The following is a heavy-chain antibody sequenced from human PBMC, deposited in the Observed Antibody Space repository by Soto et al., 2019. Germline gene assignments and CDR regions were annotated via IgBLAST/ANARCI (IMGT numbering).Heavy chain of an antibody. D-gene: IGHD3-16*01. CDR2: ISYDGSNK. Sequence: GSLRLSCAASGFTFSSYGMHWVRQAPGKGLEWVAVISYDGSNKYYADSVKGRFTISRDNSENTLYLQMNSLRAEDTAVYYCAKDLWGSGSPFDYWGQGTLVTVSS. V-gene: IGHV3-30*18. CDR1: GFTFSSYG. J-gene: IGHJ4*02. CDR3: AKDLWGSGSPFDY.